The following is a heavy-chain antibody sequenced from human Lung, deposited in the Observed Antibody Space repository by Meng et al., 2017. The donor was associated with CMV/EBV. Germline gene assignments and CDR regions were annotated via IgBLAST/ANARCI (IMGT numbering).Heavy chain of an antibody. CDR3: ARDPPEDFWSGYYTTGTDY. J-gene: IGHJ4*02. CDR2: INPNSGGT. V-gene: IGHV1-2*02. Sequence: ASVXVSCKASGYTFTGYYMHWVRQAPGQGLEWMGWINPNSGGTNYAQKFQGRVTMTRDTSISTAYMELSRLRSDDTAVYYCARDPPEDFWSGYYTTGTDYWGRGKRVHGSS. D-gene: IGHD3-3*01. CDR1: GYTFTGYY.